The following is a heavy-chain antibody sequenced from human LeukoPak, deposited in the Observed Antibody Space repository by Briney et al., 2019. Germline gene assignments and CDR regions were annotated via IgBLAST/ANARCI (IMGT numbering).Heavy chain of an antibody. Sequence: GGSLRLSCAASGFTFSSYSMNWVRQAPGKGLEWVSSISSSSSYIYYADSVKGRFTISRDNAKNSLYPQMNSLRAEDTAVYYCARGNGHTVYFDYWGQGTLVTVSS. V-gene: IGHV3-21*04. CDR1: GFTFSSYS. CDR3: ARGNGHTVYFDY. J-gene: IGHJ4*02. D-gene: IGHD1-1*01. CDR2: ISSSSSYI.